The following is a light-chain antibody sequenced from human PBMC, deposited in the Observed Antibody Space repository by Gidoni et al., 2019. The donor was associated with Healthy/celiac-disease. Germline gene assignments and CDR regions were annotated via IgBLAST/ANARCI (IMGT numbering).Light chain of an antibody. CDR1: QSISSW. J-gene: IGKJ1*01. V-gene: IGKV1-5*03. CDR3: QHYNSYSET. CDR2: KAS. Sequence: DIQMTQSPSTLSASVGDRVTITCRASQSISSWLAWYQPKPGKAPKLLIYKASSLESGVPSRFSGSGSGTEFTLTISSLQPDDFATYYCQHYNSYSETFGQGTKVEIK.